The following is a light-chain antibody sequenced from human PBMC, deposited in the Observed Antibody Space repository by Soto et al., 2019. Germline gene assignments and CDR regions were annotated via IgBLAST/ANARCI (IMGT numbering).Light chain of an antibody. J-gene: IGKJ4*01. CDR1: ETVGNY. V-gene: IGKV3-20*01. Sequence: EIVLTQSPGTLSLSPGERATLSCRASETVGNYLAWYKQKPGQAPRLVIFDASNRVSGIPDRFSGRGSGTDFTLTISRLEVEDFAVYYCQQYGRSLLTFGGGTKVEIK. CDR3: QQYGRSLLT. CDR2: DAS.